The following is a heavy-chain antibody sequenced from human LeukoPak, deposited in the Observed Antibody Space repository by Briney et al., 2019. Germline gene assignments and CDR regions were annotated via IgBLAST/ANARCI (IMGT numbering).Heavy chain of an antibody. CDR2: IIPIFGTA. Sequence: ASVKVSCKASGGTFSSYAISWVRQAPGQGLEWMGGIIPIFGTANYAQKFQGRVTITADKSTSTAYMELSSLRSEDTAVYYCARDNAVGATIKGAYWYFDLWGRGTPVTVSS. CDR1: GGTFSSYA. J-gene: IGHJ2*01. D-gene: IGHD1-26*01. V-gene: IGHV1-69*06. CDR3: ARDNAVGATIKGAYWYFDL.